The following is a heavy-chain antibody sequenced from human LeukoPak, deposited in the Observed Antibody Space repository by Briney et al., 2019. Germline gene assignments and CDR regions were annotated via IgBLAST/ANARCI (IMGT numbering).Heavy chain of an antibody. CDR2: INPSGGST. Sequence: ASVKVSCKASGYTFTSYYMHWVRQAPGQGLEWMGIINPSGGSTSYAQKFQGRVTMTRDTSTSTVYMELSSLRSEDTAVYYCATERLDSRGYYVLNYWGQGTLVTVSS. D-gene: IGHD3-22*01. J-gene: IGHJ4*02. V-gene: IGHV1-46*01. CDR3: ATERLDSRGYYVLNY. CDR1: GYTFTSYY.